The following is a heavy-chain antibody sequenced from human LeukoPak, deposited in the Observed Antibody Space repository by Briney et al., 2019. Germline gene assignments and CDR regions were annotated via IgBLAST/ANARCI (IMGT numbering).Heavy chain of an antibody. Sequence: GGSLRLSCGASGFTFSSYGMHWVRQAPGKGLEWVAFIRYDGSNKYYADSVKGRFTISRDNSKNTLYLQMNSLRAEDTAVYYCAKERGDSNYVPFFDYWGQGTLVTVSS. CDR3: AKERGDSNYVPFFDY. V-gene: IGHV3-30*02. CDR1: GFTFSSYG. D-gene: IGHD4-11*01. J-gene: IGHJ4*02. CDR2: IRYDGSNK.